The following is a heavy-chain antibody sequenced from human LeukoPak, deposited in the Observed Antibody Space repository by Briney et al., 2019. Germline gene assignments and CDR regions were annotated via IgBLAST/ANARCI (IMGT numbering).Heavy chain of an antibody. V-gene: IGHV3-74*01. CDR2: IKTVGSNT. D-gene: IGHD3-10*01. CDR1: GFTFSTYW. CDR3: ARVEVELEAYGMDV. Sequence: GGSLRLSCAASGFTFSTYWMHWVRQAPGEGLVWVSRIKTVGSNTIYADSVKGGFTISRDNAKNTQYLQMNSLRAEDTAVYYCARVEVELEAYGMDVWGKGTTVSVSS. J-gene: IGHJ6*04.